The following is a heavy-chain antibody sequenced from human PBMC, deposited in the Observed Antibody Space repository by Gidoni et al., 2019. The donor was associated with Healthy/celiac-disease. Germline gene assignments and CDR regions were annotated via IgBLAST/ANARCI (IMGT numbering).Heavy chain of an antibody. CDR2: LYPGDSDT. CDR3: ARHENVLRFLEWLAFDQ. J-gene: IGHJ4*02. D-gene: IGHD3-3*01. Sequence: EVQLVQSGAEVKQPGDSLTISCQCSGYRFSSYWIGWVRQMPGQGLEWMGILYPGDSDTLYSPSFQGQVTISADKAISTAFLQWSSLKASDTAMYYCARHENVLRFLEWLAFDQWGQGTLVTVSS. V-gene: IGHV5-51*01. CDR1: GYRFSSYW.